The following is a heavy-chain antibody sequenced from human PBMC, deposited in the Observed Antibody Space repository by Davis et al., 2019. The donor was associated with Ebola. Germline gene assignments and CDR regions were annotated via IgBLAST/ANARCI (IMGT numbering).Heavy chain of an antibody. CDR2: IDPTNGDT. Sequence: ASVKVSCKASGYTFTDYWIHWVRQAPGQGLQWMGWIDPTNGDTNYAQKFQGRVTMTWDTSISTAYMELSSLRSDDTAVYYCVRGGYRDYPHWWGQGTLVTVSS. CDR1: GYTFTDYW. J-gene: IGHJ4*02. CDR3: VRGGYRDYPHW. D-gene: IGHD4-17*01. V-gene: IGHV1-2*02.